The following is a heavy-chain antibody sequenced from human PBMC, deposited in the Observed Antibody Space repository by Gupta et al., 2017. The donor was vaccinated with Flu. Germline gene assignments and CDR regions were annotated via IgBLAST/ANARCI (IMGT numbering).Heavy chain of an antibody. Sequence: VMGRFTISRDNSKNTLYLQMNSLRGDDTAVYYCAKDRSGNPAIDYWGQGTLVTVSA. D-gene: IGHD6-13*01. CDR3: AKDRSGNPAIDY. J-gene: IGHJ4*02. V-gene: IGHV3-23*01.